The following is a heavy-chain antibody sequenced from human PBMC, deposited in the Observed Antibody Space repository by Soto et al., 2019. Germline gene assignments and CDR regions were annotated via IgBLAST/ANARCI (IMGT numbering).Heavy chain of an antibody. D-gene: IGHD3-9*01. V-gene: IGHV4-39*01. CDR3: ARVAYYDILTGPTMHFDY. J-gene: IGHJ4*02. CDR1: GGSISSSSYY. CDR2: IYYSGST. Sequence: QLQLQESGPGLVKPSETLSLTCTVSGGSISSSSYYWGWIRQPPGKGLEWIGSIYYSGSTYYNPSLKSRVTISVDTSKNQFSLKLSSVTAADTAVYYCARVAYYDILTGPTMHFDYWGQGTLVTVSS.